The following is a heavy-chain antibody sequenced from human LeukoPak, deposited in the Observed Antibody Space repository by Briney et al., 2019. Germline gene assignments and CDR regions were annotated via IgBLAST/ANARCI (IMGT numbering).Heavy chain of an antibody. J-gene: IGHJ4*02. Sequence: PGGSLRLSCAASGFTFDDYAMHWVRQAPGKGLEWVSGISWNSGSIGYADSVKGRFTISRDNSKNTLYLQMNSLRAEDTAVYYCAKLSTSPYYFDYWGQGTLVTVSS. V-gene: IGHV3-9*01. CDR3: AKLSTSPYYFDY. CDR2: ISWNSGSI. CDR1: GFTFDDYA. D-gene: IGHD2-2*01.